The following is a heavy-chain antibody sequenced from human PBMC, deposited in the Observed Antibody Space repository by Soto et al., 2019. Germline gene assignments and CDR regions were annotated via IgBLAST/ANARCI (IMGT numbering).Heavy chain of an antibody. D-gene: IGHD1-26*01. CDR1: GFTFSSYG. Sequence: PGGSLRLSCAASGFTFSSYGMRWVRQAPGKGLEWVAVIWYDGINNYYADSVKGRFTISRYNSKNTLYLQMNSLRAEDTAVYYCARPSGGSWSSFDYWGQGTLVTVSS. CDR2: IWYDGINN. V-gene: IGHV3-33*01. CDR3: ARPSGGSWSSFDY. J-gene: IGHJ4*01.